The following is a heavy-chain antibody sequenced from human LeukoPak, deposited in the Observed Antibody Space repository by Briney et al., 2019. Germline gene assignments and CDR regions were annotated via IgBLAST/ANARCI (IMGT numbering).Heavy chain of an antibody. Sequence: KPAETLSLTCNVSGGSIINYYWSWIRKPPGKGLEWIGFIYYNGNTNYNPSLKSRVTISVDTSENHFSLKLTSVAAADTAVYHCARVTQIRYYDVLTGAYYFDYWGRGTLVTVSS. CDR3: ARVTQIRYYDVLTGAYYFDY. CDR1: GGSIINYY. CDR2: IYYNGNT. J-gene: IGHJ4*02. D-gene: IGHD3-9*01. V-gene: IGHV4-59*01.